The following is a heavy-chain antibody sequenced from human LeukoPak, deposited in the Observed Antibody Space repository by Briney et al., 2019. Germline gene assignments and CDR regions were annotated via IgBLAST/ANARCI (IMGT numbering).Heavy chain of an antibody. D-gene: IGHD3-10*01. Sequence: SETLSLTCTVSGGSISGYQWSWIRQPPGKGLEWIGYIYYSGSTNYNPSLKSRVTISVDTSKNQFSLKLSSVTAADTAVYYCARHTEWVWFGEPGIDYWGQGTLVTVSS. CDR1: GGSISGYQ. CDR3: ARHTEWVWFGEPGIDY. J-gene: IGHJ4*02. CDR2: IYYSGST. V-gene: IGHV4-59*08.